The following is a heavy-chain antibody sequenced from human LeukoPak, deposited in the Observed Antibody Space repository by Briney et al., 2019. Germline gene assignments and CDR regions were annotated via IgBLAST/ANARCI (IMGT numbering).Heavy chain of an antibody. D-gene: IGHD3-3*01. J-gene: IGHJ6*02. Sequence: GASVKVSCKASGYTFTGYYMHWVRQAPGQGLEWMGWVNPNSGGTNYAQKFQGRVTMTRDTSISTAYMELRRLRSDDTAVYYCASMEDFWSGYYRGDRFPESYYGMDVWGQGTTVTVSS. V-gene: IGHV1-2*02. CDR2: VNPNSGGT. CDR3: ASMEDFWSGYYRGDRFPESYYGMDV. CDR1: GYTFTGYY.